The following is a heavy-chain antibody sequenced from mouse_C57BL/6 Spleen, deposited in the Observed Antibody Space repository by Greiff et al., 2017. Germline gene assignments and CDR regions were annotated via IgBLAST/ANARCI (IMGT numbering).Heavy chain of an antibody. CDR2: IDPENGDT. CDR3: TRGMTTWEFAY. V-gene: IGHV14-4*01. CDR1: GFNIKDDY. Sequence: VQLQQSGAELVRPGASVKLSCTASGFNIKDDYMHWVKQRPEQGLEWIGWIDPENGDTEYASKLQGKAPITSDTSSNTAYLQLSSQTSEDTAVYYCTRGMTTWEFAYWGQGTLVTFSA. J-gene: IGHJ3*01. D-gene: IGHD4-1*01.